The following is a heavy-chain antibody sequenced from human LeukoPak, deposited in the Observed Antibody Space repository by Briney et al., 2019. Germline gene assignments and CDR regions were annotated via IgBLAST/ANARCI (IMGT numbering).Heavy chain of an antibody. D-gene: IGHD5-12*01. CDR1: GFTFSYHW. J-gene: IGHJ4*02. V-gene: IGHV3-7*01. Sequence: GGSLRLSCAASGFTFSYHWMTWVRQAPGKGLEWVANIKNDGAVKNYVDSVRGRFTISRDNAKNSLYLQMNSLRAEDTAVNYCAKDSYRKGDFGGQGVLVTVSP. CDR2: IKNDGAVK. CDR3: AKDSYRKGDF.